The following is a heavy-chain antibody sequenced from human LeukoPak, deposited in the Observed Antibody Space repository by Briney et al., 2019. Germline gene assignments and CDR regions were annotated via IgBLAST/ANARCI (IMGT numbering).Heavy chain of an antibody. Sequence: SETLSLTCAVYGGSFSGYYWSWIRQPPGKGLEWIGEINHSGSTNYNPSLKSRVTISVDKSKNQLSLKLNSATAADTAVYYCARDVGARLPGYWGQGTLVTVSS. V-gene: IGHV4-34*01. CDR1: GGSFSGYY. J-gene: IGHJ4*02. D-gene: IGHD6-6*01. CDR3: ARDVGARLPGY. CDR2: INHSGST.